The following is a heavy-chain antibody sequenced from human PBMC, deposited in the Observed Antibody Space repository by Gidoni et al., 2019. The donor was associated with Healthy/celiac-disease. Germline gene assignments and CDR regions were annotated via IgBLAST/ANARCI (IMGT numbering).Heavy chain of an antibody. V-gene: IGHV4-34*01. D-gene: IGHD3-22*01. Sequence: QVQLQQWGAGLLKPSETLSLTCAVYGGSFSGYYWSWIRQPPGKGLEWIGEINHSGSTNYNPSLKSRVTISVDTSKNQFSLKLSSVTAADTAVYYCARYYYDSSGYYEPGMSNTHYFDYWGQGTLVTVSS. J-gene: IGHJ4*02. CDR2: INHSGST. CDR3: ARYYYDSSGYYEPGMSNTHYFDY. CDR1: GGSFSGYY.